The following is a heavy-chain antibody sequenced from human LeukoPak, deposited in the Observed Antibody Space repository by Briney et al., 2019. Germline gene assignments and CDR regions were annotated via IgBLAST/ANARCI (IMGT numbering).Heavy chain of an antibody. Sequence: PSETLSLTCTVSGGSITGGSYFWSWIRQPAGKGLEWIGRIYTSRSTNYNPSLKSRVTISVDTSKNQFSLKLSSVTAADTAVYYCARVSTSGSYSDYFDYWGQGTLVTVSS. CDR2: IYTSRST. J-gene: IGHJ4*02. D-gene: IGHD1-26*01. CDR1: GGSITGGSYF. CDR3: ARVSTSGSYSDYFDY. V-gene: IGHV4-61*02.